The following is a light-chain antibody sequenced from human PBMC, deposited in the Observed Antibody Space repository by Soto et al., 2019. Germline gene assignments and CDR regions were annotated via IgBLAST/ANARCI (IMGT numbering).Light chain of an antibody. CDR2: DAS. CDR1: QNINAW. V-gene: IGKV1-39*01. Sequence: DIHMTQSPSSLSVSVGDRVTITCRTSQNINAWLAWYQQRPGQAPKLLIYDASHLRSGVPSRFSGSASGTDFTLTISRLQPDDFATYYCQQSYSAYTFGQGTKVDIK. J-gene: IGKJ2*01. CDR3: QQSYSAYT.